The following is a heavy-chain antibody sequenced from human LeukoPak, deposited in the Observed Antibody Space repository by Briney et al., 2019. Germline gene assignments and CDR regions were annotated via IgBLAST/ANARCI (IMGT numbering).Heavy chain of an antibody. J-gene: IGHJ4*02. CDR3: ARVQLRDHLLYDILTGYPLVDY. Sequence: ASVKVSCKASGYTFTSYGISWVRQAPGQGLEWMGWISAYNGNTNYAQKLQGRVTMTTDTSTSTAYMELRSLRSDDTAVYYCARVQLRDHLLYDILTGYPLVDYWGQGTLVTVSS. V-gene: IGHV1-18*01. CDR1: GYTFTSYG. CDR2: ISAYNGNT. D-gene: IGHD3-9*01.